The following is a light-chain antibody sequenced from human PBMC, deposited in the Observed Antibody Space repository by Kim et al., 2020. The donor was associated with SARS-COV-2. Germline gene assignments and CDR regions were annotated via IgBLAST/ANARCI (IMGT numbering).Light chain of an antibody. CDR3: CSFTTRRIYV. J-gene: IGLJ1*01. CDR1: SSDIGAYDF. Sequence: GQSITISCAGSSSDIGAYDFVSWYRQDPGKVPKVVISDVSRRSSGVSDRFSGSKSGNTASLTISGLRPEDEADYYCCSFTTRRIYVYGSGTQVAVL. V-gene: IGLV2-14*01. CDR2: DVS.